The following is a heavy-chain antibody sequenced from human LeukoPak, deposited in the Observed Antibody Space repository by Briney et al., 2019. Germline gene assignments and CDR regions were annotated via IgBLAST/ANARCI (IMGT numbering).Heavy chain of an antibody. CDR2: ISGSGGST. D-gene: IGHD1-26*01. J-gene: IGHJ4*02. V-gene: IGHV3-23*01. Sequence: RGSLRLSCAASGFTFSSYAMSWVRQAPGKGLEWVSAISGSGGSTYYADSVKGRFTISRDNPKNTLYLQMNSLRAEDTAVYYCAKDNGWSGSYYSPYFDYWGQGTLVTVSS. CDR3: AKDNGWSGSYYSPYFDY. CDR1: GFTFSSYA.